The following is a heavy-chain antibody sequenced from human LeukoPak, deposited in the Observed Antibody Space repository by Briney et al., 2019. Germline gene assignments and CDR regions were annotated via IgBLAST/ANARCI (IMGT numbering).Heavy chain of an antibody. CDR1: GGSISSSSYY. Sequence: SETLSLTCTVSGGSISSSSYYWGWIRQPPGKGLEWIGSIYYSGSTNYNPSLKSRVTISVDTSKNQFSLKLSSVTAADTAVYYCARQGYYDSSGYYHSWGLLEYWGQGTLVTVSS. CDR3: ARQGYYDSSGYYHSWGLLEY. CDR2: IYYSGST. D-gene: IGHD3-22*01. J-gene: IGHJ4*02. V-gene: IGHV4-39*07.